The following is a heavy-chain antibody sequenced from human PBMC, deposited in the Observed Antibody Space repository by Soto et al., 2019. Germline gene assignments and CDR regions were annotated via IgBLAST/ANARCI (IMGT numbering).Heavy chain of an antibody. V-gene: IGHV4-30-2*01. Sequence: SETLSLTCAVSGGSISSGGYSWSWIRQPPGKGLEWIGYIYHSGSTYYNPSLKSRVTISVDRSKNQFSLKLSSVTAADTAVYYCARIVVVTAIGRGGINWFDPWGQGTLVTVSS. CDR2: IYHSGST. D-gene: IGHD2-21*02. CDR3: ARIVVVTAIGRGGINWFDP. CDR1: GGSISSGGYS. J-gene: IGHJ5*02.